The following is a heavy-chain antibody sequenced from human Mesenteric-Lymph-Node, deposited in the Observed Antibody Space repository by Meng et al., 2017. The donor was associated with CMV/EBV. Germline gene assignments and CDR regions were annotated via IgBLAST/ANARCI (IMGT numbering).Heavy chain of an antibody. CDR1: GFTFSNYG. CDR3: ANKIQYYFDY. Sequence: GGSLRLSCEGSGFTFSNYGMHWVRQAPGKGLEWVAFIRYDGSNKYYADSVKGRFTISRDNSKNTLYLQMNSLRAEDTAVYYCANKIQYYFDYWGQGTLVTVSS. V-gene: IGHV3-30*02. CDR2: IRYDGSNK. D-gene: IGHD5-18*01. J-gene: IGHJ4*02.